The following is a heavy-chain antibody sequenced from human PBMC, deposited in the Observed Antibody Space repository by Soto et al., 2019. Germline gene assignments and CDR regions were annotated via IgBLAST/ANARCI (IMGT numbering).Heavy chain of an antibody. CDR2: IDPSDSYT. Sequence: PGESLKISCKGSGYSFTNFWISWVRQMPGKGLEWMGRIDPSDSYTNYSPSFQGHVTISADKSISTAYLQWSSLKASDTAMYYCASSSILYCSSTSCYGHYYGMDVWGQGTTVTVSS. D-gene: IGHD2-2*01. CDR3: ASSSILYCSSTSCYGHYYGMDV. J-gene: IGHJ6*02. CDR1: GYSFTNFW. V-gene: IGHV5-10-1*01.